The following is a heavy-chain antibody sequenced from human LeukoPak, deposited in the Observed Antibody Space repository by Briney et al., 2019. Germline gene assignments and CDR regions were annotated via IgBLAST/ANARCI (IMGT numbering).Heavy chain of an antibody. D-gene: IGHD3-16*02. CDR1: GYTFTSNY. V-gene: IGHV1-46*01. CDR2: IYPRDGST. CDR3: ARAADYVWGSYRIFDY. J-gene: IGHJ4*02. Sequence: ASVKVSCKASGYTFTSNYIHWVRQAPGQGLEWMGMIYPRDGSTSYAQKFQGRVTMTRDTSTSTVYMELSSLRSEDTAVYYCARAADYVWGSYRIFDYWGQGTLVTVSS.